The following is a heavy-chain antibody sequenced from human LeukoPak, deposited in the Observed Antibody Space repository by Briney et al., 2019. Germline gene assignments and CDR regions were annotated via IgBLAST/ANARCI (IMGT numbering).Heavy chain of an antibody. CDR3: ARDLMVRGRFGFDP. D-gene: IGHD3-10*01. Sequence: GGSPRLSCAASGFTFSSYSMNWVRQAPGKGLEWVSSISSSSSYIYYADSVKGRFTISRDNAKNSLYLQMNSLRAEDTAVYYCARDLMVRGRFGFDPWGQGTLVTVSS. CDR2: ISSSSSYI. V-gene: IGHV3-21*01. J-gene: IGHJ5*02. CDR1: GFTFSSYS.